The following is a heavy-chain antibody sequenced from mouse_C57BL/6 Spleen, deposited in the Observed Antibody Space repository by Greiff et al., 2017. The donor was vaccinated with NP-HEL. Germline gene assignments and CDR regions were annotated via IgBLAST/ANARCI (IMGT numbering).Heavy chain of an antibody. Sequence: EVKLMESGAELVKPGASVKLSCTASGFNIKDYYMHWVKQRTEPGLEWIGRIDSEDGETKYAPKFQGKATITADTSSNTAYLQLSSMTSEDTAVYYGARWDYDDDERSGFAYWGQGTLVTVSA. CDR3: ARWDYDDDERSGFAY. V-gene: IGHV14-2*01. CDR2: IDSEDGET. D-gene: IGHD2-4*01. CDR1: GFNIKDYY. J-gene: IGHJ3*01.